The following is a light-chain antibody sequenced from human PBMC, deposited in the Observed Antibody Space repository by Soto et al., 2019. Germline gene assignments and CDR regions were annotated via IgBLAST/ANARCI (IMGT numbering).Light chain of an antibody. CDR1: SSNIGSNA. CDR3: AAWDDSLLVV. Sequence: QSVLTQPPSASGTPGQRVTISCSGSSSNIGSNAVNWYQQLPGTAPKLLIYINSQRPSGVPDRFSGSKSGTSASLAISGLQSEDEADYYCAAWDDSLLVVFGGGTKLTVL. CDR2: INS. J-gene: IGLJ2*01. V-gene: IGLV1-44*01.